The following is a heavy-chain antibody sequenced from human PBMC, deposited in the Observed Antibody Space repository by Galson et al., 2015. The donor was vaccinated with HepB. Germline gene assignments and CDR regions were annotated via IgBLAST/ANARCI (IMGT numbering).Heavy chain of an antibody. V-gene: IGHV1-2*06. Sequence: SVKVSCKASGYTFTGYYMHWVRQAPGQGLEWMGRINPNSGGTNYAQKFQGRVTMTRDTSISTAYMELSRLRSDDTAAYYCARVAGYCSSTSCYFSGFWFDPWGQGTLVTVSS. CDR2: INPNSGGT. CDR1: GYTFTGYY. J-gene: IGHJ5*02. CDR3: ARVAGYCSSTSCYFSGFWFDP. D-gene: IGHD2-2*01.